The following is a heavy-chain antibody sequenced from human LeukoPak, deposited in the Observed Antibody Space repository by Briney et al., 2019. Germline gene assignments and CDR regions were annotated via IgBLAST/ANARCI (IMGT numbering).Heavy chain of an antibody. V-gene: IGHV3-23*01. CDR3: ANDMTMSTAMVPHFDY. D-gene: IGHD5-18*01. CDR2: ISGSSAGT. Sequence: GGSLRLSCAASGFTFSSYVMNWVRQAPGKGLEWVSTISGSSAGTYYADSVKGRFTISRDNSKNTLHLQMNTLRAEDTAVYYCANDMTMSTAMVPHFDYWGQGTLVTVSS. CDR1: GFTFSSYV. J-gene: IGHJ4*02.